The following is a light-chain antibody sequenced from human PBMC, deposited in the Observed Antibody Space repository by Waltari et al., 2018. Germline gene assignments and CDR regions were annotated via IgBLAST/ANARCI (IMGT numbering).Light chain of an antibody. CDR2: GVS. Sequence: VLTQYPGTLSLSLGESATLSCRASEGISDNLAWYHQRPGQSPGLIILGVSQRATGVPARFSGSRSGTEFTLAISSLQSEDCGVFYCQQYNNWMSWTFGPGTTVEIK. CDR1: EGISDN. CDR3: QQYNNWMSWT. V-gene: IGKV3-15*01. J-gene: IGKJ1*01.